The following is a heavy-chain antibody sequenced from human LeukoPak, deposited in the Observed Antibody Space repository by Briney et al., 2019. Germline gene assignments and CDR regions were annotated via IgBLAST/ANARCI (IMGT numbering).Heavy chain of an antibody. V-gene: IGHV3-11*04. CDR3: ARDGSGSSSSIPYYYYMDV. Sequence: PGGSLRLSCAASGFTFSDYYMSWIRQAPGKGLEWVSYISSSGSTIYYADSVKGRFTISRDNAKNSLYLQMSSLRAEDTAVYYCARDGSGSSSSIPYYYYMDVWGKGTTVTVSS. CDR1: GFTFSDYY. J-gene: IGHJ6*03. D-gene: IGHD6-6*01. CDR2: ISSSGSTI.